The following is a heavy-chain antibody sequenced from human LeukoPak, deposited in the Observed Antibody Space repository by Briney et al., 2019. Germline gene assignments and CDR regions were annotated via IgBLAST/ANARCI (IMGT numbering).Heavy chain of an antibody. CDR1: GGSISSGSYY. CDR2: IYTSGST. V-gene: IGHV4-61*02. J-gene: IGHJ5*02. D-gene: IGHD1-26*01. CDR3: ASGIVGATYKYWFDP. Sequence: PSQTLSLTCTVSGGSISSGSYYWSWIRQPAGKGLEWIGRIYTSGSTNYNPSLKSRVTISVDTSKNQFSLKLSSVTAADTAVYYCASGIVGATYKYWFDPWGQGTLVTVSS.